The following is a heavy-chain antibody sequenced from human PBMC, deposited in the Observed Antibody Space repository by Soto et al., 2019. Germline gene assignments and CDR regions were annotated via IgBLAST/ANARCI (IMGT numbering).Heavy chain of an antibody. Sequence: ASGKVSCKASGYTFTRYGISWVRQAPGRGLEWMGWISAYNGNTNYAQKLQGRVTMTTDTSTSTAYMELRSLRSDDTAVYYCARSHSSGWYSEGWFDPWGQGTLVTVSS. D-gene: IGHD6-19*01. CDR2: ISAYNGNT. CDR1: GYTFTRYG. CDR3: ARSHSSGWYSEGWFDP. V-gene: IGHV1-18*01. J-gene: IGHJ5*02.